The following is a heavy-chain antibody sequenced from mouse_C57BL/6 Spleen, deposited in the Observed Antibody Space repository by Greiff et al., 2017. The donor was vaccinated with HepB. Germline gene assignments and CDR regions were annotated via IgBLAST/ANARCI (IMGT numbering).Heavy chain of an antibody. CDR1: GFTFSSYG. V-gene: IGHV5-6*02. CDR2: ISSGGSYT. Sequence: EVMLVESGGDLVKPGGSLKLSCAASGFTFSSYGMSWVRQTPDKRLEWVATISSGGSYTYYPDSVKGRFTISRDNAKNTLYLQMSSLKSEDTAMYYCARQIYDGYYGAYWGQGTLVTVSA. D-gene: IGHD2-3*01. J-gene: IGHJ3*01. CDR3: ARQIYDGYYGAY.